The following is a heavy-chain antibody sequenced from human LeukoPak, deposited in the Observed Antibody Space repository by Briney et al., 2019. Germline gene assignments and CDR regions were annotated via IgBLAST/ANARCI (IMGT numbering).Heavy chain of an antibody. CDR2: IIPIFGTA. CDR3: VRVHTRRGYSYGPADY. CDR1: GGTFSSYA. D-gene: IGHD5-18*01. Sequence: SVKVSCKASGGTFSSYAISWVRQAPGQGLEWMGGIIPIFGTANYAQKFQGRVTITTDESTSTAYMELSSLRSEDTAVYYCVRVHTRRGYSYGPADYWGQGTLVTVSS. J-gene: IGHJ4*02. V-gene: IGHV1-69*05.